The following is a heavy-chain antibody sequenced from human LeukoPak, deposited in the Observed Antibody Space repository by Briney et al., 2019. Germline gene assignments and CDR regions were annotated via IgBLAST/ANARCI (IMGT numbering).Heavy chain of an antibody. CDR2: IYYSGST. CDR1: GGSISSSSYY. J-gene: IGHJ4*02. D-gene: IGHD6-6*01. Sequence: KPLEALSLTCTFSGGSISSSSYYWGWIRQPPGKGLEWIGSIYYSGSTYYNPSLESRVTISVDTSKNQFSLKLSSVTAADTAVYYCAGAGRPGEEVWYWGQGALVSVST. CDR3: AGAGRPGEEVWY. V-gene: IGHV4-39*01.